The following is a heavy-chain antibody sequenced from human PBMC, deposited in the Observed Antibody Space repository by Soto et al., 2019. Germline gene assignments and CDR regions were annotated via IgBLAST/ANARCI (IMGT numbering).Heavy chain of an antibody. Sequence: QVHLQESGPGRVRPSETLSLTCSVSGGSVYDFYWNWLRQSPGKGLEWIGNIYNTGTTNYNPSLGSRATISIDTSKNQFSLQLKSVTAADSAMYFCARGHGIYVRFDFWGQGALVSVSS. V-gene: IGHV4-59*02. CDR2: IYNTGTT. CDR3: ARGHGIYVRFDF. J-gene: IGHJ4*02. D-gene: IGHD3-9*01. CDR1: GGSVYDFY.